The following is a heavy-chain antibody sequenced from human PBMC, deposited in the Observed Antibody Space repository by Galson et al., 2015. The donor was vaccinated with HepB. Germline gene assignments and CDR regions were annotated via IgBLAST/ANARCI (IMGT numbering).Heavy chain of an antibody. J-gene: IGHJ3*02. CDR3: ASRTRITPAEPIAVAGMGGCWDI. CDR1: GFTFSSYA. Sequence: SLRLSCAASGFTFSSYAMHWVRQAPGKGLEWVAVISYDGSNKYYADSVKGRFTISRDNSKNTLYLQMNSLRAEDTAVYYCASRTRITPAEPIAVAGMGGCWDIWGQGTMVTVSS. CDR2: ISYDGSNK. D-gene: IGHD6-19*01. V-gene: IGHV3-30-3*01.